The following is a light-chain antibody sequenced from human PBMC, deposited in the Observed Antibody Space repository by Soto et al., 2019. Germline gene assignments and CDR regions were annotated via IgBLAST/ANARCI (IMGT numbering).Light chain of an antibody. Sequence: DIQMTQSPSTLSASVGDRVTITCRASESISRYLAWYQQKPGKAPKLLIYKASSLESGAPSRFTGSGSGAEFTLTISSLPPDDFATYYCQEYNSYSYTFGQGNKLEIK. CDR2: KAS. J-gene: IGKJ2*01. V-gene: IGKV1-5*03. CDR1: ESISRY. CDR3: QEYNSYSYT.